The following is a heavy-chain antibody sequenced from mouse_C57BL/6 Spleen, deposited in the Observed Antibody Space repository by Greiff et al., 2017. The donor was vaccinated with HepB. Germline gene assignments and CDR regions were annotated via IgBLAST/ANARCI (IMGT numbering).Heavy chain of an antibody. Sequence: VQLQQSGPELVKPGASVKISCKASGYAFSSSWMNWVKQRPGKGLEWIGRIYPGDGDTNYNGKFKGKATMTEDKSSSTAYMQHNSLPSEASAVYFCASGGNIYYDYDGVFDYWGQGTTLTVSS. CDR3: ASGGNIYYDYDGVFDY. D-gene: IGHD2-4*01. CDR2: IYPGDGDT. V-gene: IGHV1-82*01. J-gene: IGHJ2*01. CDR1: GYAFSSSW.